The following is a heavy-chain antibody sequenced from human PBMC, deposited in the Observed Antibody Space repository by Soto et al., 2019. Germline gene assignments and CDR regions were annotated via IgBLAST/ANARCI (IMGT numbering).Heavy chain of an antibody. Sequence: GGSLRLSCAASGFTFSSYGMHWVRQAPDKGLEWVAVISYDGSNKYYADSVKGRFTISRDNSKNTLYLQMNSLRAEDTAVYYCAKEGSRYYGSGSYYYDYWGQGTLVTVSS. CDR1: GFTFSSYG. CDR3: AKEGSRYYGSGSYYYDY. J-gene: IGHJ4*02. CDR2: ISYDGSNK. V-gene: IGHV3-30*18. D-gene: IGHD3-10*01.